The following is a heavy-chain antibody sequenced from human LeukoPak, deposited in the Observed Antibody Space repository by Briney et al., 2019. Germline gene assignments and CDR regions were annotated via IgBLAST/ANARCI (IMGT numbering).Heavy chain of an antibody. D-gene: IGHD4-17*01. J-gene: IGHJ6*02. V-gene: IGHV1-2*02. CDR3: ATEYGDYSDGMDV. CDR1: GYTFTGYY. CDR2: INPNSGGT. Sequence: ASVKVSCKASGYTFTGYYTHWVRQAPGQGLEWMGWINPNSGGTNYAQKFQGRVTMTRDTSISTAYMELSRLRSDDTAVYYCATEYGDYSDGMDVWGQGTTVTVSS.